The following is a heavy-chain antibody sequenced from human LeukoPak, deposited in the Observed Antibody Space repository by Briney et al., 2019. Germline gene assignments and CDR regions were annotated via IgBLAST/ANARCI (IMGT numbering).Heavy chain of an antibody. CDR3: AREYYDSSGYTFDYYYYYMDV. D-gene: IGHD3-22*01. CDR2: IIPIFGTA. J-gene: IGHJ6*03. V-gene: IGHV1-69*13. Sequence: SVKVSCKASGYTFTSYAMNWVRQAPGQGLEWMGGIIPIFGTANYAQKFQGRVTITADESTSTAYMELSSLRSEDTAVYYCAREYYDSSGYTFDYYYYYMDVWGKGTTVTISS. CDR1: GYTFTSYA.